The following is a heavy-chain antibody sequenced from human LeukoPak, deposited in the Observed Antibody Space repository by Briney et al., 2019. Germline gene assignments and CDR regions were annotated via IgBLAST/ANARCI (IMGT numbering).Heavy chain of an antibody. J-gene: IGHJ6*02. CDR3: ARDEYSSGWYGGPYGMDV. Sequence: ASVKVSCKASGYTFTNYGISWVRQAPGQGLEWMGWISAYNGNINYAQKVQGRVTMTTDTSTGTAYMELRSLRSDDTAVYYCARDEYSSGWYGGPYGMDVWGQGTTVTVSS. CDR1: GYTFTNYG. D-gene: IGHD6-19*01. CDR2: ISAYNGNI. V-gene: IGHV1-18*01.